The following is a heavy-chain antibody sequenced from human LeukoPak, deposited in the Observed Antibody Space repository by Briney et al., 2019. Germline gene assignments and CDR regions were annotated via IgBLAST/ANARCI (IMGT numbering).Heavy chain of an antibody. D-gene: IGHD2-15*01. CDR1: GDSVSSNSAA. V-gene: IGHV6-1*01. Sequence: SQTLSLTCAISGDSVSSNSAAWNWIRQSPSRGLEWLGRTYYRSKWYNDYAVSVKSRITNNPDTSKNQFSLQLNSVTPEDTAVYYCARTDYYCSGGSCYSMPLLSFDPWGQGTLVTVSS. CDR2: TYYRSKWYN. J-gene: IGHJ5*02. CDR3: ARTDYYCSGGSCYSMPLLSFDP.